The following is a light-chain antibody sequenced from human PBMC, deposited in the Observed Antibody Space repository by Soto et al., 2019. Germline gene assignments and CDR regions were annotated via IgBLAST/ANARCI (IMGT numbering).Light chain of an antibody. CDR2: DSY. CDR1: QNISRW. J-gene: IGKJ5*01. V-gene: IGKV1-5*01. CDR3: QHYHSFSIT. Sequence: DLHIPPSPPPLSASVGDTVTITCRASQNISRWLAWYQQRPGRAPRLLIYDSYSLESGVPSTFSGSGSGTEFSLTISSLRPDDFATYYCQHYHSFSITFGQGTRLDIK.